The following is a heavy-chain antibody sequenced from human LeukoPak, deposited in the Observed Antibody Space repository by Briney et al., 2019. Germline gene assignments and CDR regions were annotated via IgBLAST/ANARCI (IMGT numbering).Heavy chain of an antibody. D-gene: IGHD2-15*01. CDR1: GFTFSSYA. V-gene: IGHV3-23*01. Sequence: GGSLRLSCAASGFTFSSYAMSWVRQAPGKGLEWVSAISGSGGSTYYADSVKGRFTISRDNSKNTLYLQMNSLRDEDTAVYYCAKLGCSGGSCLRRDFDYWGQGTLVTVSS. CDR3: AKLGCSGGSCLRRDFDY. J-gene: IGHJ4*02. CDR2: ISGSGGST.